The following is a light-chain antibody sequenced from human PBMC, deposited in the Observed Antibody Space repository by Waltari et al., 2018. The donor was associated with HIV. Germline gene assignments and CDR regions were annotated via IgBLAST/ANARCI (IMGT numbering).Light chain of an antibody. CDR3: CSYAGSYTYV. V-gene: IGLV2-11*01. Sequence: QSALTQPRSVSGSPGPSVTISCTGTSRDLGGYNSVSWYQQHPGKAPKLVIYDVSKLPSGVPDRFSGSKSANTASLTISGLQAEDEADYYCCSYAGSYTYVFGTGTKVTVL. J-gene: IGLJ1*01. CDR1: SRDLGGYNS. CDR2: DVS.